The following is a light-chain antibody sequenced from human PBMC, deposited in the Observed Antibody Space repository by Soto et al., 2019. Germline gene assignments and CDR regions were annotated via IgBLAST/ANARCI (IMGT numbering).Light chain of an antibody. CDR3: SSYTSSNTLVV. CDR1: SSDVGGYNY. J-gene: IGLJ1*01. Sequence: QSALTQPASVSGSPGQSITISCTGTSSDVGGYNYVSWYQQHPGKAPKLMIYEVSNRPSGVSNRFSGSKSGNTASLTISGIQAEDEADYYCSSYTSSNTLVVFGTGTKVTVL. CDR2: EVS. V-gene: IGLV2-14*01.